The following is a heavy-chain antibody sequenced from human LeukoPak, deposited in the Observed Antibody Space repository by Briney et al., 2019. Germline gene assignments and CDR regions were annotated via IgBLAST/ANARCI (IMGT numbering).Heavy chain of an antibody. CDR1: GFTFSSYA. V-gene: IGHV3-33*08. CDR3: ARDYYGRPLLYYFDY. CDR2: IWYDGSNK. Sequence: GRSLRLSCAASGFTFSSYAMHWVRQAPGKGLEWVAVIWYDGSNKYYADSVKGRFTISRDNSKNTLYLQMNSLRAEDTAVYYCARDYYGRPLLYYFDYWGQGTLVTVSS. J-gene: IGHJ4*02. D-gene: IGHD2-21*02.